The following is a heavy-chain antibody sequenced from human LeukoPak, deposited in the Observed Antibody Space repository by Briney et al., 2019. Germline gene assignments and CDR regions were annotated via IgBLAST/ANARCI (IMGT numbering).Heavy chain of an antibody. CDR2: IKSKTDGGTT. D-gene: IGHD2-2*02. CDR3: TTEVGYCSSTSCYSFDY. J-gene: IGHJ4*02. Sequence: GGSLRLSCAASGFTFSNAWMSWVRQAPGKGLEWVGRIKSKTDGGTTDYAAPVKGRFTISRDDSKNTLYLQMNSPKTEDTAVYYCTTEVGYCSSTSCYSFDYWGQGTLVTVSS. V-gene: IGHV3-15*01. CDR1: GFTFSNAW.